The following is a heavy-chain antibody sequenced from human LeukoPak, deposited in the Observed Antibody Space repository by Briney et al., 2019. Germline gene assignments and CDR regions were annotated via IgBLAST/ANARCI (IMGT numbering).Heavy chain of an antibody. V-gene: IGHV4-30-2*01. CDR2: IYHSGST. J-gene: IGHJ5*02. Sequence: SETLSLTCAVSGGSISSGGYSWSCLRQPPGKGLEWIGYIYHSGSTYYNPSLKSRVTISVDRSKNQFSLKLRSVIAADTAVYYCARTYYDILTGFGWFDPWGQGTLVTVSS. CDR1: GGSISSGGYS. CDR3: ARTYYDILTGFGWFDP. D-gene: IGHD3-9*01.